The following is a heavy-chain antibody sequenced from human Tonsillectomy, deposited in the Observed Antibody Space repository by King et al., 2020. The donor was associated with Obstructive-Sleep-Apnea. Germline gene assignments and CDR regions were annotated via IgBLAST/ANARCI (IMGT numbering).Heavy chain of an antibody. CDR1: GFTFSSYA. CDR2: ISGSGGST. Sequence: VQLVESGGGLVQPGGFLRLSCAASGFTFSSYAMSWVRQAPGKGLEWVSAISGSGGSTHYADSVKGRFTISRDNSKNTLYLQMNSLRAEDTAVYYCAKGITILVVVIDYCGQGTLVTVSS. D-gene: IGHD3-22*01. CDR3: AKGITILVVVIDY. J-gene: IGHJ4*02. V-gene: IGHV3-23*04.